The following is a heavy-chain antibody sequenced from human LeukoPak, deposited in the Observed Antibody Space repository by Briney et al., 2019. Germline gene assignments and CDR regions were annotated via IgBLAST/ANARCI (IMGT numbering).Heavy chain of an antibody. J-gene: IGHJ4*02. V-gene: IGHV4-4*07. D-gene: IGHD2-21*02. CDR1: GGSINGYY. CDR2: IYTSGTT. CDR3: ARGRNCGGDCYYFAY. Sequence: KASETLSLTCTVSGGSINGYYWSWIRQPAGKGLEWIGRIYTSGTTNYNPSLKSRVTMSVDTSKNQFSLKLSSVTAADTAVYYCARGRNCGGDCYYFAYWGQGTLVTVSS.